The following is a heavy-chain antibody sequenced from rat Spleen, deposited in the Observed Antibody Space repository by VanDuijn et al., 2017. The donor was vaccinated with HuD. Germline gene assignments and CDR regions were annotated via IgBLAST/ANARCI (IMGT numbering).Heavy chain of an antibody. CDR1: GFTFSDYG. Sequence: EVQLVESGGGLVQPGRSLKLSCAASGFTFSDYGVAWVRQAPRKGLEWVAIIRYDGSSIYYRDSVEGRFTISRDNAKSTLYLQMDSLRSEDTATYYCTTDRPGALMEAWGQGVMVTVSS. J-gene: IGHJ2*01. D-gene: IGHD1-3*01. CDR3: TTDRPGALMEA. V-gene: IGHV5-7*01. CDR2: IRYDGSSI.